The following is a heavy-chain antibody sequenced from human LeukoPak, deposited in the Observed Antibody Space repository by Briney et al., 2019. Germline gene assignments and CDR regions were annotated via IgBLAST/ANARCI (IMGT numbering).Heavy chain of an antibody. CDR1: GGTFSSYA. CDR2: IIPIFGTA. D-gene: IGHD3-22*01. CDR3: ARDAVNHYDTRPYYYMDV. V-gene: IGHV1-69*05. J-gene: IGHJ6*03. Sequence: ASVKVSCKASGGTFSSYAISWVRQAPGQGLEWMGRIIPIFGTANYAQKFQGGVTITTDESTSTAYMELSSLRSEDTAVYYCARDAVNHYDTRPYYYMDVWGKGTTVTVSS.